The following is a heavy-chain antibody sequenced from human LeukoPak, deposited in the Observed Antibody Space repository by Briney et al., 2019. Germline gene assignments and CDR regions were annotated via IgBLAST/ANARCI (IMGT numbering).Heavy chain of an antibody. CDR1: GYSFTSYW. J-gene: IGHJ4*02. D-gene: IGHD3-22*01. CDR2: IYPGDSDT. CDR3: ARSLGGYYDSSGIDY. Sequence: GESLKISCKGSGYSFTSYWIGWVRQMPGKGLEWMGIIYPGDSDTRYSPSFQGQVTISADKSISTAYLQWSSLKASDTAMYYCARSLGGYYDSSGIDYWGQGTLVTVSS. V-gene: IGHV5-51*01.